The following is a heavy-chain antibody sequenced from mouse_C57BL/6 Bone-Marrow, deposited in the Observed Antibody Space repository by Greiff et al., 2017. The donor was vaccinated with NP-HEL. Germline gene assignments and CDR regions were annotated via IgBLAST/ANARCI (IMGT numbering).Heavy chain of an antibody. CDR2: ISGGGGNT. V-gene: IGHV5-9*01. CDR1: GFTFSSYT. D-gene: IGHD1-1*01. Sequence: EVQRVESGGGLVKPGGSLKLSCAASGFTFSSYTMSWVRQTPEKRLEWVATISGGGGNTYYPASVKGRFTISRDNAKNTLYLQMSSLRSEDTALYYCARRGLLRQFPWFAYWGQGTLVTVSA. J-gene: IGHJ3*01. CDR3: ARRGLLRQFPWFAY.